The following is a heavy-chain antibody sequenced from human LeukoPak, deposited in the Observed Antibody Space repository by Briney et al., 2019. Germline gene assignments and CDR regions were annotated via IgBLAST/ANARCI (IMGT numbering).Heavy chain of an antibody. D-gene: IGHD5-24*01. J-gene: IGHJ4*02. CDR2: VKGDGSFT. V-gene: IGHV3-74*01. CDR3: VRDGDDFNFDY. CDR1: GFTFSSYW. Sequence: GGSLRLSCAASGFTFSSYWMHWVRQAPGKGLVWVSRVKGDGSFTNYADSVYGRFTISRNNAKNTLYLHMHSLRAEETAVYYCVRDGDDFNFDYWGQGNLVTVSS.